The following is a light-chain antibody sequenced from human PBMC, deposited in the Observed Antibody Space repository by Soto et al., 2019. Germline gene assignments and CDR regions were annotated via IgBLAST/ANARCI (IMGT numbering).Light chain of an antibody. Sequence: EIVLTQSPGTLSLSPGQRATLSCRASQSIGSDSLAWYQQKPGQAPRLLIYDTSTRATGIPDRIGGSGSGTDFTLTISRLEPEDFAVYSCQQSGSSLWTFGQGTKVEIK. CDR1: QSIGSDS. V-gene: IGKV3-20*01. CDR3: QQSGSSLWT. CDR2: DTS. J-gene: IGKJ1*01.